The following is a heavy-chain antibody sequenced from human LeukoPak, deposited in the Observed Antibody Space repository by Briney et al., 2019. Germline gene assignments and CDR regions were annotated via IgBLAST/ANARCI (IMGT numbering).Heavy chain of an antibody. CDR1: GGSISSSSYY. CDR2: IYYSGST. Sequence: PSETLSLTCTVSGGSISSSSYYWGWIRQPPGKGLEWIGSIYYSGSTYYNPSLKSRVTISVDTSKNQFSLKLSSVTAADTAVYYCARRGVLTVAFDIWGQGTMVTVSS. D-gene: IGHD3-10*01. V-gene: IGHV4-39*01. CDR3: ARRGVLTVAFDI. J-gene: IGHJ3*02.